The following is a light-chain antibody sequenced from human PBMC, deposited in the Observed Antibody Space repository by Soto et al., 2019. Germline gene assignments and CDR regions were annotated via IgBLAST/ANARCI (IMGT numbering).Light chain of an antibody. V-gene: IGKV3-15*01. J-gene: IGKJ1*01. Sequence: EIVMTQSPATLSVSPGERATLSCRASQSVSSNLAWYQQNPGQAPRLLIYGASTRATGIPARFSGSGSGTEFTLTISSLQSEDFAVYYCQQYNNWPPLTFGQGNKLESK. CDR3: QQYNNWPPLT. CDR1: QSVSSN. CDR2: GAS.